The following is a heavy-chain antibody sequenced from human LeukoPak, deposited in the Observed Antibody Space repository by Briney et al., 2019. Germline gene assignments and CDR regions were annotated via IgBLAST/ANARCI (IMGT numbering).Heavy chain of an antibody. V-gene: IGHV1-69*13. CDR3: AGPHIAIFGVLMPGEVFDI. Sequence: GASVKVSCKASGYTFTSYDINWVRQATGQGLEWMGGIIPISGTANYAQKFQGRVTITADESTSTSYMELSSLRSEDTAVYYCAGPHIAIFGVLMPGEVFDIWXXXTXVTVSS. CDR1: GYTFTSYD. D-gene: IGHD3-3*01. J-gene: IGHJ3*02. CDR2: IIPISGTA.